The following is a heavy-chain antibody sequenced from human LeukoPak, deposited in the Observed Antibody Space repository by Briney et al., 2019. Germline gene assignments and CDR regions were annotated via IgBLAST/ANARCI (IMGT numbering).Heavy chain of an antibody. CDR1: GYTLRSYG. J-gene: IGHJ4*02. CDR2: ISAYNGNT. V-gene: IGHV1-18*01. D-gene: IGHD3-9*01. CDR3: ARGSRPVYNLLTGKRYFDY. Sequence: GASVKVSCKASGYTLRSYGITWVRQAPGQGLEWMGWISAYNGNTKYPQKLQGRVTMTTDTSTSTAYMELSSLRSEDTAVYYCARGSRPVYNLLTGKRYFDYWGQGTLLTVSS.